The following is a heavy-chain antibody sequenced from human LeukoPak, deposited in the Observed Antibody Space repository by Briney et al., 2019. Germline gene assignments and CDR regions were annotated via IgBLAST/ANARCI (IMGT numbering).Heavy chain of an antibody. Sequence: GRSLRLSCAASGFTFSSYAMHWDRQAPGKGLEWVAVISYDGSNKYYADSVKGRFTISRDNSKNTLYLQMNSLRAEDTAVYYCARDRCGGDCDFDYWGQGTLVTVSS. CDR1: GFTFSSYA. D-gene: IGHD2-21*02. J-gene: IGHJ4*02. CDR3: ARDRCGGDCDFDY. V-gene: IGHV3-30-3*01. CDR2: ISYDGSNK.